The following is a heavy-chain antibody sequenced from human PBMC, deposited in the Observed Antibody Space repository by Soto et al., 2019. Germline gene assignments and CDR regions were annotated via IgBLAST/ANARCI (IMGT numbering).Heavy chain of an antibody. J-gene: IGHJ4*02. V-gene: IGHV3-23*01. CDR1: GFTFTSNA. Sequence: PGGSLRLSCAASGFTFTSNAMTWVRLAPGKGLEWVSGITNSGGSTFYADSVKGRFSISRDNSKNTLYLQMNSLRADDTAVYYCAKIWAAAAPWYPIDFWGQGTLVTVSP. CDR3: AKIWAAAAPWYPIDF. D-gene: IGHD6-13*01. CDR2: ITNSGGST.